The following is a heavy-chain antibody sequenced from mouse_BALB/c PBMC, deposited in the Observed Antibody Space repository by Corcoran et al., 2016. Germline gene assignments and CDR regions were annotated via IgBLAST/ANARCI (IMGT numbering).Heavy chain of an antibody. CDR2: INTYTGEP. CDR1: GYTFTNYG. CDR3: ASHGSSPYYFDY. D-gene: IGHD1-1*01. Sequence: QIQLVQSGPELKKPGETVKISCKASGYTFTNYGMNWVQQAPGKGLKWMGWINTYTGEPTYADDFKGRFAFSLQTSASTAYLQINNLKNEDMATYFCASHGSSPYYFDYWGQGTTLTVSS. V-gene: IGHV9-1*02. J-gene: IGHJ2*01.